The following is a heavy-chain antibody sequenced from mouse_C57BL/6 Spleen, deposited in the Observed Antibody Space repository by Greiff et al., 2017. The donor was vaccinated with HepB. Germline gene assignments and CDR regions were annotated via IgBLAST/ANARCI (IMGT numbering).Heavy chain of an antibody. V-gene: IGHV1-64*01. CDR1: GYTFTSYW. J-gene: IGHJ4*01. CDR3: ARKGFITTVVAHYAMDY. CDR2: IHPNSGST. Sequence: QVQLQQPGAELVKPGASVKLSCKASGYTFTSYWMHWVKQRPGQGLEWIGMIHPNSGSTNYNEKFKSKATLTVDKSSSTAYMQLSSLTSEDSAVYYCARKGFITTVVAHYAMDYWGQGTSVTVSS. D-gene: IGHD1-1*01.